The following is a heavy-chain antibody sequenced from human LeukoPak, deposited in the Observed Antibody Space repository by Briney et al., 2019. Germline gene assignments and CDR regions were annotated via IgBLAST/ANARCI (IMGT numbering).Heavy chain of an antibody. CDR2: FDPEDGET. CDR3: ATAPLLNYYGSGSYDY. CDR1: GGTFSSYA. D-gene: IGHD3-10*01. J-gene: IGHJ4*02. Sequence: ASVKVSCKASGGTFSSYAISWVRQAPGKGLEWMGGFDPEDGETIYAQKFQGRVTMTEDTPTDTAYMELSSLRSEDTAVYYCATAPLLNYYGSGSYDYWGQGTLVTVSS. V-gene: IGHV1-24*01.